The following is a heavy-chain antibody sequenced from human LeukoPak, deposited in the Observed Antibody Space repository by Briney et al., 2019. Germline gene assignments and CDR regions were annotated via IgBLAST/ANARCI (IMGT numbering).Heavy chain of an antibody. CDR1: GGSFSGYY. V-gene: IGHV4-34*01. J-gene: IGHJ4*02. CDR2: INHSGGT. D-gene: IGHD3-22*01. CDR3: ARPRSAYYDSSGYYYVY. Sequence: SETLSLTCAVFGGSFSGYYWSWIRQPPGKGLEWIGEINHSGGTNYNPSLKSRVTISADTSKNQFSLKLSSVTAADTAVYYCARPRSAYYDSSGYYYVYWGQGTLVTVSS.